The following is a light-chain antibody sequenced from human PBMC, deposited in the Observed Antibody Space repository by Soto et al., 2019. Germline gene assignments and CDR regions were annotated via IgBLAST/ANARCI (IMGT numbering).Light chain of an antibody. CDR2: DVS. CDR1: SSDVGGYNY. CDR3: CSDAGSYV. Sequence: QSALTQPRSVSGSPGQSVTISCTGTSSDVGGYNYVSWYQQHPGKAPKLMIYDVSKRPSGVPDRFSGSKSGNTASLTISGRQAEDEAYYYCCSDAGSYVFGTGTKLTVL. J-gene: IGLJ1*01. V-gene: IGLV2-11*01.